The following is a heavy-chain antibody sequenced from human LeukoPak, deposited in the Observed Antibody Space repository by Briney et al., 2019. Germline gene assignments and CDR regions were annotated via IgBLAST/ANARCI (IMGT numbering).Heavy chain of an antibody. V-gene: IGHV4-31*03. CDR3: ARVRITIFGGGGMDV. CDR2: IYYSGST. D-gene: IGHD3-3*01. J-gene: IGHJ6*02. CDR1: GGSISSGGYY. Sequence: PSETLSLTCTVSGGSISSGGYYWSWIRQHPGKGLEWIGYIYYSGSTYYNPSLKSRGTISVDTSKNQFSLKLSSVTAADTAVYYCARVRITIFGGGGMDVWGQGTTVTVSS.